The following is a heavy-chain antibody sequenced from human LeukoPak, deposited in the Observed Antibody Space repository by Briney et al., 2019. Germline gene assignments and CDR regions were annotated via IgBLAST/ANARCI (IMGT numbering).Heavy chain of an antibody. Sequence: ATSVKVSCKASGGTFSSYAISWVRQAPGQGLEWMGGIIPIFGTANYAQKFQGRVTITTDESTSTAYMELSSLRSEDTAVYYCARVRQLVGSNWFDPWGQGTLVTVSS. CDR2: IIPIFGTA. V-gene: IGHV1-69*05. J-gene: IGHJ5*02. D-gene: IGHD6-6*01. CDR3: ARVRQLVGSNWFDP. CDR1: GGTFSSYA.